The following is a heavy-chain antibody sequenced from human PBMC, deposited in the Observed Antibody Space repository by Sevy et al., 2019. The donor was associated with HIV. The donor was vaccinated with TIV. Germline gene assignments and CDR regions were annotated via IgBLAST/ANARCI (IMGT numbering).Heavy chain of an antibody. CDR1: GFTFRSYW. CDR3: ARALAYCSGGSCSIGWGMDV. CDR2: INIDGSNT. Sequence: GGSLRLSCAASGFTFRSYWMHWVRQAPGKGLVWVSRINIDGSNTTYADSVKGRFTISRDNAKNTLYLQMNSLRAEDTAVYYYARALAYCSGGSCSIGWGMDVWGQGTTVTVSS. J-gene: IGHJ6*02. V-gene: IGHV3-74*01. D-gene: IGHD2-15*01.